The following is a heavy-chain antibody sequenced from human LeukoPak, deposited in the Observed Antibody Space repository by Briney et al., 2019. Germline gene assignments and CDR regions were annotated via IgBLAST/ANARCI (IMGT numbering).Heavy chain of an antibody. D-gene: IGHD2-15*01. CDR3: ARYCSGNNCYRANDAFDI. CDR1: GGSISSSSSSYY. V-gene: IGHV4-39*01. Sequence: PSETLSLTCTVSGGSISSSSSSYYWGWIRQPPGKGLEWIGSVYYSGTTSYNPSLKSRVTISVDTSKKQFSLRLSSVTAADTAVYYCARYCSGNNCYRANDAFDIWGQGTMVTVSS. CDR2: VYYSGTT. J-gene: IGHJ3*02.